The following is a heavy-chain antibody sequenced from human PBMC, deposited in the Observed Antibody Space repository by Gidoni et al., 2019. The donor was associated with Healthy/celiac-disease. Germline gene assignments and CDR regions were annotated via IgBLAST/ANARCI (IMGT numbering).Heavy chain of an antibody. CDR1: GFTFSSYA. CDR3: ARGAGQWLDYYYYGMDV. Sequence: EVQLVESGEGLVQPGGSLRLSCAASGFTFSSYAMHWVRQAPGKGLEYVSAISSNGGSTYYADSVKGRFTISRDNSKNTLYLQMGSLRAEDMAVYYCARGAGQWLDYYYYGMDVWGQGTTVTVSS. CDR2: ISSNGGST. J-gene: IGHJ6*02. D-gene: IGHD6-19*01. V-gene: IGHV3-64*02.